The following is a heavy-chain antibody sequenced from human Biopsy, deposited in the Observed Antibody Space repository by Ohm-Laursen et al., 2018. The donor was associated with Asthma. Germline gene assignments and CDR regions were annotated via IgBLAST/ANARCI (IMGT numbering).Heavy chain of an antibody. J-gene: IGHJ3*01. CDR2: VNTGNGDT. CDR1: GYNFISFA. Sequence: ASVKVSCKASGYNFISFAIHWVRQAPGQRLEWMGWVNTGNGDTKYSRKFQGRVTITRDTSASTAYMELRSLRSEDTATYYCAITYYDFLTGQVKDVFGVWGQGTMVTVSS. V-gene: IGHV1-3*04. D-gene: IGHD3-9*01. CDR3: AITYYDFLTGQVKDVFGV.